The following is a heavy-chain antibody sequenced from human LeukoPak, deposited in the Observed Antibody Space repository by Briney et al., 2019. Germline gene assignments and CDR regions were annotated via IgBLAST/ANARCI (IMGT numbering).Heavy chain of an antibody. V-gene: IGHV3-23*01. D-gene: IGHD6-6*01. CDR2: ISGSGSGGST. Sequence: GGSLRLSCAASGFTFSSSAMSWVRQAPGKGLEWVSNISGSGSGGSTYYADSVKGRFTISRDNSKNTLYLQMNSLRAEDTAVYYCAKSSQYSSSSFLYYYYMDVWGKGTMVTVSS. CDR3: AKSSQYSSSSFLYYYYMDV. J-gene: IGHJ6*03. CDR1: GFTFSSSA.